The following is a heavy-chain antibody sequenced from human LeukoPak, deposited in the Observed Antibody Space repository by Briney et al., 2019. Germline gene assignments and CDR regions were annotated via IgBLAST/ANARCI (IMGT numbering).Heavy chain of an antibody. CDR2: INPSGGST. CDR1: GYTFTSYY. J-gene: IGHJ5*02. CDR3: ARDRRITIFGVVSNWFDP. V-gene: IGHV1-46*01. Sequence: ASVKVSSKASGYTFTSYYMHWVRQAPGQGLEWMGIINPSGGSTSYAQKFQGRVTMTRDMSTSTVYMELSSLRSEDTAVYYCARDRRITIFGVVSNWFDPWGQGTLVTVSS. D-gene: IGHD3-3*01.